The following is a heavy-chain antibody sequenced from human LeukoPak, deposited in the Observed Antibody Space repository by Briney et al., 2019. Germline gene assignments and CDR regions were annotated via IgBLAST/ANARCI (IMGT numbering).Heavy chain of an antibody. CDR1: GYTFTSYY. CDR2: INPSGGST. Sequence: ASVKVSCKASGYTFTSYYMHWVRQAPGQGLEWMGIINPSGGSTSYAQKFRGRVTMTRDTSTSTAYMELSSLRSEDTAVYYCARTQNVVVTAIYAFDIWGQGTMVTVSS. D-gene: IGHD2-21*02. V-gene: IGHV1-46*01. J-gene: IGHJ3*02. CDR3: ARTQNVVVTAIYAFDI.